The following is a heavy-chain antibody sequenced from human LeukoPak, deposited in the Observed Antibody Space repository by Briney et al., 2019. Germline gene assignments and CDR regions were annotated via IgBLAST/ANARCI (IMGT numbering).Heavy chain of an antibody. CDR1: GGTFSSYA. Sequence: GSSVKVSCKASGGTFSSYAISWVRQAPGQELEWMGGIIPIFGTANYAQKFQGRVTITADESTSTAYMELSSLRSEDTAVYYCARGWIRITISNYYYYMDVWGKGTTVTVSS. CDR3: ARGWIRITISNYYYYMDV. D-gene: IGHD3-3*01. J-gene: IGHJ6*03. CDR2: IIPIFGTA. V-gene: IGHV1-69*01.